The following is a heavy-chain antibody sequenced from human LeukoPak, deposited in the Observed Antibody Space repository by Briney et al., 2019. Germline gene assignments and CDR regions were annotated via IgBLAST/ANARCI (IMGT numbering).Heavy chain of an antibody. D-gene: IGHD3-10*01. CDR1: GESFNTFY. J-gene: IGHJ4*02. CDR3: ARIQQLVRGQPPAKDC. Sequence: WETLSLTCAIYGESFNTFYWGWFRQPPGKGLEWIGEVDHRGKTSSNPSLKSRVIMSVDTSKTQFSLNLKSVTAADTAVYYCARIQQLVRGQPPAKDCWGQGTLVTVSS. CDR2: VDHRGKT. V-gene: IGHV4-34*01.